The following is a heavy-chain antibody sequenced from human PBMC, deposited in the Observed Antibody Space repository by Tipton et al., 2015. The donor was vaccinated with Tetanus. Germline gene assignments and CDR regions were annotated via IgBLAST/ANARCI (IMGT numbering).Heavy chain of an antibody. V-gene: IGHV4-4*01. J-gene: IGHJ4*02. CDR3: ARDRRDFAYDSRGFYSPLYYFDN. Sequence: SLRLSCDVSGGPVSSSNWWSWVRQAPGKGLEWLGYISHSGTTNYNPSLMSRVTLSLDTARGQFSLKLTSVTAADAAVYFCARDRRDFAYDSRGFYSPLYYFDNWGQGVRVTVSS. CDR2: ISHSGTT. CDR1: GGPVSSSNW. D-gene: IGHD3-22*01.